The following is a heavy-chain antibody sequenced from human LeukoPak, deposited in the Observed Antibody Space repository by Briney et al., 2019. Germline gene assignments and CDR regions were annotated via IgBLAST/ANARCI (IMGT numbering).Heavy chain of an antibody. CDR2: ISYDGSNK. D-gene: IGHD4-17*01. CDR1: GFTFSSFA. J-gene: IGHJ4*02. Sequence: GGSLRLSCSASGFTFSSFAMHWVRQAPGKGLEWVAIISYDGSNKDYADSVKGRFTISRDNSRNSLFLQISSLRAEDTAVYYCATVSEFGDYRFDSWGQGTLVTVSS. CDR3: ATVSEFGDYRFDS. V-gene: IGHV3-30*14.